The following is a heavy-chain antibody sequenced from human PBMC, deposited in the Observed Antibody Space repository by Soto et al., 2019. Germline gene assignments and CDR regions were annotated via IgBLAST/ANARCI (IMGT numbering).Heavy chain of an antibody. D-gene: IGHD2-15*01. CDR2: IWYDGSNK. Sequence: QVQLVESGGGVVQPGRSLRLSCAASGFTFGSYGMHWVRQAPGKGLEWVAVIWYDGSNKYYADSVKGRFTISRDNSKNTLYLQMNSLRAEDTAVYYCASYGGVVAATLFFQHWGQGSLVTVSS. CDR1: GFTFGSYG. CDR3: ASYGGVVAATLFFQH. J-gene: IGHJ1*01. V-gene: IGHV3-33*01.